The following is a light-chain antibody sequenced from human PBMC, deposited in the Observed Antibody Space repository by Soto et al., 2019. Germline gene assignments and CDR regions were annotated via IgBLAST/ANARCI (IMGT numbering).Light chain of an antibody. Sequence: QSVLTQPASVSGSPGQSITISCTGTSNDVGGYNLVSWFQQHPGKAPKLMISEVNKRPSGVSNRFSGSKSANTASLTISGPQAGGGADFSGCSHVGGSSPQWVFGGGTKVT. V-gene: IGLV2-23*02. CDR3: CSHVGGSSPQWV. J-gene: IGLJ3*02. CDR1: SNDVGGYNL. CDR2: EVN.